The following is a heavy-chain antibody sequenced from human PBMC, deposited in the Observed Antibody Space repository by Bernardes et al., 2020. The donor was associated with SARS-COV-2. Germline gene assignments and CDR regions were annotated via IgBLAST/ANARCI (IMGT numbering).Heavy chain of an antibody. CDR3: ARPVVEAARPGPIHPFDI. Sequence: SETLSLTCAVSGGSISSSNWWSWVRQPPGKGLEWIGEIYHSGSTNYNPSLKSRVTISVDKSKNQFSLRLTSVTAADTAVYYCARPVVEAARPGPIHPFDIWGQGTMVTVSS. J-gene: IGHJ3*02. CDR2: IYHSGST. V-gene: IGHV4-4*02. D-gene: IGHD2-2*02. CDR1: GGSISSSNW.